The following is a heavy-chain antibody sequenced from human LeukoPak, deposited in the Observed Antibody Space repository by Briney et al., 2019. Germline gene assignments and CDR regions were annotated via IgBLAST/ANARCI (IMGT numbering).Heavy chain of an antibody. CDR1: GFTFSSYA. CDR2: ISYDGSNK. J-gene: IGHJ4*02. V-gene: IGHV3-30*09. D-gene: IGHD4-17*01. CDR3: ATDYDTPFGY. Sequence: GRSLRLSCAASGFTFSSYAMHWVRQAPGKGLEWVAVISYDGSNKYYADSVKGRFAISRDNPKNTLYLQMNSLRAEDTAVYYCATDYDTPFGYWGQGTLVTVSS.